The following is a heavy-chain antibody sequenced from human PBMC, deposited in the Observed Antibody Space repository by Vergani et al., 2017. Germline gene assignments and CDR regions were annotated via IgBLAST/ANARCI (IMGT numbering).Heavy chain of an antibody. Sequence: QGQLAQSGAEVKKPGSSVKVSCKASGGTFSSYAISWVRQAPGQGLEWMGIINPSGGSTSYAQKFQGRVTMTRDTSTSTVYMELSSLRSEDTAVYYCTRGWYYDSIAYWAYWGQGTLVTVSS. CDR2: INPSGGST. CDR1: GGTFSSYA. D-gene: IGHD3-22*01. J-gene: IGHJ4*02. CDR3: TRGWYYDSIAYWAY. V-gene: IGHV1-46*03.